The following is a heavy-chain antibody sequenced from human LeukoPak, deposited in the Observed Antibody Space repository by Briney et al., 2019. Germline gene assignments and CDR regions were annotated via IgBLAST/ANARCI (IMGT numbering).Heavy chain of an antibody. J-gene: IGHJ4*02. Sequence: ASVKVSCKASGYTLTNYFMHWVRQAPGQGLEWVGRINPSGGSRTYAPKFQGRVAMTRDTSTSTVYMDLISLRSEGTAVYYCAREASGAFDYWGQGTLVTVSS. CDR2: INPSGGSR. D-gene: IGHD6-25*01. CDR3: AREASGAFDY. V-gene: IGHV1-46*01. CDR1: GYTLTNYF.